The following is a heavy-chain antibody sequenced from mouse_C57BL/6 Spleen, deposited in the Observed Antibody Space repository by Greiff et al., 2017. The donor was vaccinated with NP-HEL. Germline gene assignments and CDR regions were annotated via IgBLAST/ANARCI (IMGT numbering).Heavy chain of an antibody. V-gene: IGHV1-64*01. CDR3: ARPGSSYVGWYFDV. Sequence: VQLQQPGAELVKPGASVKLSCKASGYTFTSYWMHWVKQRPGQGLEWIGMIHPNSGSTNYNEKFKSKATLTVDKSSSTAYMQLSSLTSEDSAVYYCARPGSSYVGWYFDVWGTGTTVTVSS. CDR2: IHPNSGST. CDR1: GYTFTSYW. D-gene: IGHD1-1*01. J-gene: IGHJ1*03.